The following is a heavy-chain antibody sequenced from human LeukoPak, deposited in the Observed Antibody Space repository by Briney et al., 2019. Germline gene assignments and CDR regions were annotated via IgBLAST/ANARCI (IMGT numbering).Heavy chain of an antibody. CDR3: ARSDGYGYNWFDP. Sequence: ASVKVSCKASGGTFSSYTISWVRQAPGQGLEWMGRIIPILDIANYAQKFQGRVTITADKSTRTAYMELSSLRSEDTAMYYCARSDGYGYNWFDPWGQGTLVTVSS. V-gene: IGHV1-69*02. D-gene: IGHD5-18*01. CDR2: IIPILDIA. J-gene: IGHJ5*02. CDR1: GGTFSSYT.